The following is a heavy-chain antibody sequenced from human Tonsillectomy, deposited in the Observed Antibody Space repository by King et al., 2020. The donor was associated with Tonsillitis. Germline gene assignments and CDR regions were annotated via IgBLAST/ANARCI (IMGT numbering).Heavy chain of an antibody. CDR2: VDPEDGEA. D-gene: IGHD6-19*01. V-gene: IGHV1-69-2*01. CDR1: GYTFSDYY. CDR3: ATRSSSGHPDY. Sequence: QLVQSGAEVKKPGATVKISCKISGYTFSDYYIHWVQQAPGKGLEWMGLVDPEDGEAIYAEKFQGRVTITADTSTDTGYLEVSSLRSDDTAVYYCATRSSSGHPDYWGQGTLVTVSS. J-gene: IGHJ4*02.